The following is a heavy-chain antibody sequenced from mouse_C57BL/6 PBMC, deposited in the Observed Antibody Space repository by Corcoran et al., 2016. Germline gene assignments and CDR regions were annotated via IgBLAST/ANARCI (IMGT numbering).Heavy chain of an antibody. Sequence: EVQLQQSGAELVKPGASVKLSCTASGFNIKDYYMHWVKQRTEQGLEWIGRIDPEDGETKYAPKFQCKATITADTSSNTAYLQLSSLTSEDTAVYYCARGSSGFDYWGQGTTLTVSS. D-gene: IGHD3-2*02. CDR1: GFNIKDYY. CDR2: IDPEDGET. V-gene: IGHV14-2*01. J-gene: IGHJ2*01. CDR3: ARGSSGFDY.